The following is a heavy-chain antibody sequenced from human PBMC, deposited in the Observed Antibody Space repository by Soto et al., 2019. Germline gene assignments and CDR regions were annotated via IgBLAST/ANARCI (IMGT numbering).Heavy chain of an antibody. CDR3: ARPLWTSGFGEVFDC. D-gene: IGHD3-16*01. V-gene: IGHV4-31*03. J-gene: IGHJ4*02. Sequence: PSETLSLTCTVSGGSISSGGYYWSWIRQHPGKGLERIGYIYYSGITYYNPSLKSRVTISVDTSKNSLYLQMNSLRAEDTAVYYCARPLWTSGFGEVFDCWGQGTLVTVSS. CDR2: IYYSGIT. CDR1: GGSISSGGYY.